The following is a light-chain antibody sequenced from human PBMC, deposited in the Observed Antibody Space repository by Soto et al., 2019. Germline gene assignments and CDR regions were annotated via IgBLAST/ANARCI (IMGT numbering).Light chain of an antibody. CDR3: QQRSNWAT. CDR1: QSVSSY. J-gene: IGKJ3*01. V-gene: IGKV3-11*01. CDR2: GTS. Sequence: EIVLTQSPATLSLSPGERATLSCRASQSVSSYLAWYQQKPGQAPRLLIYGTSTRATGISARFSGGGSGTEFTLTISSLQSEDFAVYYCQQRSNWATFGPGTKVDIK.